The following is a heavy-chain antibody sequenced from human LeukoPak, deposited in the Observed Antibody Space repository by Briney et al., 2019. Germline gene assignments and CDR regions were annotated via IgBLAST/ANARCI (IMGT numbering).Heavy chain of an antibody. CDR2: IKQDGSEK. D-gene: IGHD3-22*01. CDR3: VRDYDSSAYDY. CDR1: GFTFSSYW. Sequence: GSLRLSCAASGFTFSSYWMSWVRQAPGKGLEWVANIKQDGSEKYYVDSVKGRFTISRDNAKNSLYLQMNSLRAEDTAVYYCVRDYDSSAYDYWGQGTLVTVSS. V-gene: IGHV3-7*01. J-gene: IGHJ4*02.